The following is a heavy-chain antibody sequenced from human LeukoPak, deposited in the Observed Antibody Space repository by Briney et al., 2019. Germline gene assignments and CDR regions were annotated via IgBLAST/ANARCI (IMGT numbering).Heavy chain of an antibody. Sequence: SETLSLTCTVSGASISSYYWSWIRQPPGKGLEWIGYIYYSGSTNYNPSLKSRVTISVDTSKNQFSLKLSSVTAADTAVYYCARDKGLRVYDYWGQGTLVTVSS. J-gene: IGHJ4*02. CDR1: GASISSYY. CDR3: ARDKGLRVYDY. D-gene: IGHD4-17*01. V-gene: IGHV4-59*01. CDR2: IYYSGST.